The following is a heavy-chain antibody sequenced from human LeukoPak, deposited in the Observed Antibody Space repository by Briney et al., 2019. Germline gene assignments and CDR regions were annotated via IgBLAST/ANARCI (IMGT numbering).Heavy chain of an antibody. D-gene: IGHD4-17*01. J-gene: IGHJ4*02. CDR2: IDSSGITI. Sequence: GGSLRLSCAGSGFPFSSYEMNWLRQAPGKGLEWVSHIDSSGITIYYGDSVKGRFTISRDNAKNSIYLQMDSLRVEDTAIYYCARDSVGDLLDYWGQGSPVTVSS. V-gene: IGHV3-48*03. CDR1: GFPFSSYE. CDR3: ARDSVGDLLDY.